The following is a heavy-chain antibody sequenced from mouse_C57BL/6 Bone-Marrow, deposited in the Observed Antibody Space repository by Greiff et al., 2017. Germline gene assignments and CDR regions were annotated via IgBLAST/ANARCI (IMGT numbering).Heavy chain of an antibody. J-gene: IGHJ3*01. CDR3: ARDLGDGNYLAWFAY. CDR2: ISYDGSN. Sequence: ESGPGLVKPSQSLSLTCSVTGYSITSGYYWNWIRQFPGNKLEWMGYISYDGSNNYNPSLKNRISITRDTSKNQFFLKLKSVTTEDTATYYCARDLGDGNYLAWFAYWGQGTLVTVSA. V-gene: IGHV3-6*01. D-gene: IGHD2-1*01. CDR1: GYSITSGYY.